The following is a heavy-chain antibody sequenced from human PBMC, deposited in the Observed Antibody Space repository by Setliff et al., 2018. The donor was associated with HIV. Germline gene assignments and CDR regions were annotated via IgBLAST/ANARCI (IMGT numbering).Heavy chain of an antibody. D-gene: IGHD3-3*01. CDR3: ARDGASGSGYYWADY. Sequence: ASVKVSCKATGYTFSSYAISWVKQAPGQGLDWMGWISAHNGDTNYAQNLQDRIIMTTDTSTTTAYMELSGLREEDTAVYYCARDGASGSGYYWADYWGQGTLVTVSS. CDR2: ISAHNGDT. J-gene: IGHJ4*02. CDR1: GYTFSSYA. V-gene: IGHV1-18*01.